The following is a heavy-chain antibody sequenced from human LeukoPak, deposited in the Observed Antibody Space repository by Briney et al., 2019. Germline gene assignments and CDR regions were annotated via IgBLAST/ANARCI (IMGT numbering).Heavy chain of an antibody. CDR3: TKEKALPRAGIDY. J-gene: IGHJ4*01. CDR2: LSCSGDST. V-gene: IGHV3-23*01. D-gene: IGHD1-26*01. Sequence: AGGSLTLPCTVSGFTYSRYAASWVRQAPGKGLEWVSALSCSGDSTYYADSVKGRFTFSRDNSNNTLFLQMNSLRAEDTAIYYCTKEKALPRAGIDYWGQGTLVTVSS. CDR1: GFTYSRYA.